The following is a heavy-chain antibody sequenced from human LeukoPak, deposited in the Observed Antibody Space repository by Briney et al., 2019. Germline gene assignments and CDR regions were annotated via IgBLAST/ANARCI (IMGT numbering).Heavy chain of an antibody. D-gene: IGHD6-13*01. CDR3: ALGIAAAGLTY. CDR1: GFTSSSYD. Sequence: GGSLRLSCAASGFTSSSYDMHWVRQATGKGLEWVSAIGTAGDTYYPGSVKGRFTISRENAKNSLYLQMNTLRAGDTAVYYCALGIAAAGLTYWGQGTLVTVSS. J-gene: IGHJ4*02. CDR2: IGTAGDT. V-gene: IGHV3-13*01.